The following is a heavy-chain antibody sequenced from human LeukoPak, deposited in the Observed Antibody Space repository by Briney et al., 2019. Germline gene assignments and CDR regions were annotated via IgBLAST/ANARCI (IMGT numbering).Heavy chain of an antibody. V-gene: IGHV1-18*01. CDR1: SYTFTSYG. CDR2: ISAYNGNT. CDR3: ARDRGYYGSGSYRFIGY. J-gene: IGHJ4*02. D-gene: IGHD3-10*01. Sequence: ASVKVSCKASSYTFTSYGISWVRQAPGQGLEWMGWISAYNGNTNYAQKLQGRVTMTTDTSTSTAYMELRSLRSDDTAVYYCARDRGYYGSGSYRFIGYWGQGTLVTVSS.